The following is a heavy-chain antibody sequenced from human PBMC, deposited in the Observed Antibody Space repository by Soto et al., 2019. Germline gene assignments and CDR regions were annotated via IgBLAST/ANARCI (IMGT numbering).Heavy chain of an antibody. CDR2: IYYSGST. Sequence: QVQLQESGPGLVKPSQTLSLTCTVSGGSISSGGYYWSWIRQHPGKGREWIGNIYYSGSTYYNPSLKSRVTISVDTSKNQFSLKLSSVTAADTAVYYCARAPHTPRPQGNTYFDYWGQGTLVTVSS. CDR3: ARAPHTPRPQGNTYFDY. V-gene: IGHV4-31*03. CDR1: GGSISSGGYY. J-gene: IGHJ4*02.